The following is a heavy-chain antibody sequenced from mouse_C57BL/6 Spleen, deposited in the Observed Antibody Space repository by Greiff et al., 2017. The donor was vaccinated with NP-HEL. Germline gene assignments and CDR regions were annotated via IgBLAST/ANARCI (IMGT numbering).Heavy chain of an antibody. V-gene: IGHV5-12*01. D-gene: IGHD1-1*01. CDR3: ARGHYGSSPFAY. Sequence: EVQVVESGGGLVQPGGSLKLSCAASGFTFSDYYMYWVRQTPEKRLEWVAYISNGGGSTYYPDTVKGRFTISRDNAKNTLYLQMSRLKSEDTAMYYCARGHYGSSPFAYWGQGTLVTVSA. CDR2: ISNGGGST. J-gene: IGHJ3*01. CDR1: GFTFSDYY.